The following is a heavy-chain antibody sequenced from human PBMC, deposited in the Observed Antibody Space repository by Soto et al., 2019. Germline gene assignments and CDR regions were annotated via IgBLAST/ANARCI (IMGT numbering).Heavy chain of an antibody. J-gene: IGHJ4*02. CDR2: IYPGDSDT. V-gene: IGHV5-51*01. CDR1: GYSFTSYW. Sequence: GESLKISCKGSGYSFTSYWLGWVRQMPGKGLEWMGIIYPGDSDTRYSPSFQGQVTISADKSISTAYLQLSSLKASDTAMYYCARADYDFWGGYYFDYWGQGTLVTVSS. CDR3: ARADYDFWGGYYFDY. D-gene: IGHD3-3*01.